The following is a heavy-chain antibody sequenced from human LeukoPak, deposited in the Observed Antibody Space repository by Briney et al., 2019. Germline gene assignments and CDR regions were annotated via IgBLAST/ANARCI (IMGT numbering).Heavy chain of an antibody. Sequence: PGGSLRLSCAASGFTFSDYWMHWVRQAPGRGLEWVANIKQDGSERYYVDSVKGRFTITRDNAKNPLSLQMNSLRVEDTAVYYCVRAIAAAASYWGQGTLVTVSS. CDR1: GFTFSDYW. CDR3: VRAIAAAASY. V-gene: IGHV3-7*01. CDR2: IKQDGSER. J-gene: IGHJ4*02. D-gene: IGHD6-13*01.